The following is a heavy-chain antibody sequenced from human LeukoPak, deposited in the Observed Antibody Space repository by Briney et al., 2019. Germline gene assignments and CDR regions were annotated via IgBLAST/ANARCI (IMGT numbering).Heavy chain of an antibody. D-gene: IGHD5-18*01. Sequence: ASVNVSCKASGYTFTGYYMHWVRQAPGQGLEWMGWINPNSGGTNYAQKFQGRVTMTRDTSISTAYMELSRLRSDDTAVYYCASFMKAMVYVVYDAFDIWGQGTMVTVSS. CDR1: GYTFTGYY. CDR2: INPNSGGT. J-gene: IGHJ3*02. V-gene: IGHV1-2*02. CDR3: ASFMKAMVYVVYDAFDI.